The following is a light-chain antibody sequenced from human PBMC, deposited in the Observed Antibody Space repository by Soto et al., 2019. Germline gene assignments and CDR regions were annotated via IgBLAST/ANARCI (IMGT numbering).Light chain of an antibody. V-gene: IGLV2-14*01. CDR2: DVS. CDR1: SSDVGAYNF. Sequence: QSALTQPASVSGSPGQSITISCTGTSSDVGAYNFVSWYQQHPGKAPKLMIYDVSDQPSGVSNRFSGSKSGNTASLTISGLQAEDEADYYCSSYTTSSSYFFGTGTKLTVL. CDR3: SSYTTSSSYF. J-gene: IGLJ1*01.